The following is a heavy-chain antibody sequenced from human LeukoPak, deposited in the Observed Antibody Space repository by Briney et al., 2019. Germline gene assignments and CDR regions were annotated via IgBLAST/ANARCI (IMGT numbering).Heavy chain of an antibody. J-gene: IGHJ4*02. CDR1: DFSFITYA. Sequence: GGSLRLSCAASDFSFITYAMSWVRQAPGKGLEWVSTISGGGDATYYADSVKGRFTISRNNSKNTLYLQMNSLRVEDTAVYYCARDSSMLRGPLVIYYFDFWGQGTLVTVSS. CDR2: ISGGGDAT. CDR3: ARDSSMLRGPLVIYYFDF. V-gene: IGHV3-23*01. D-gene: IGHD3-10*01.